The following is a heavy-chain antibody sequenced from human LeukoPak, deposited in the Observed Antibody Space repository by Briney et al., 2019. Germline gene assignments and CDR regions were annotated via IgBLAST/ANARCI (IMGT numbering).Heavy chain of an antibody. J-gene: IGHJ6*04. CDR1: GFTFSSYS. Sequence: GGSLRLSCAASGFTFSSYSMSWVRQAPGKGLEWVANIKPDVSEIYYVDSVKGRFTISRDNAKNSLYLQMNSLRAEDTAVYYCAELGITMIGGVWGKGTTVTISS. D-gene: IGHD3-10*02. V-gene: IGHV3-7*01. CDR3: AELGITMIGGV. CDR2: IKPDVSEI.